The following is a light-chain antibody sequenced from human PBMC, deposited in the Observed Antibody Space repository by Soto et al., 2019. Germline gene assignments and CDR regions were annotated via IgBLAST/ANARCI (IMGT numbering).Light chain of an antibody. V-gene: IGKV1-27*01. CDR2: AAS. CDR3: QRYSSAPPT. Sequence: DIQMTQSPSSLAASVGDRVTITCRASQGIIDYLAWYQQKPGKAPKLLIYAASTLQSGVPSRFSGSGAGTDFTLTNTSLQPEDVATYYCQRYSSAPPTFGQGTKVEIK. CDR1: QGIIDY. J-gene: IGKJ1*01.